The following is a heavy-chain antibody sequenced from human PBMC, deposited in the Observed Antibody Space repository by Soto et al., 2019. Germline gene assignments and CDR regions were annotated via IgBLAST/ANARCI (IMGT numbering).Heavy chain of an antibody. CDR3: ASNFFPVGATFYYYGMDV. J-gene: IGHJ6*02. CDR1: GYSFTSYW. CDR2: IYPGDSDT. D-gene: IGHD1-26*01. Sequence: GESLKISCKGSGYSFTSYWIGWVRQMPGKGLEWMGIIYPGDSDTRYSPSFQGQVTISDDKSISTAYLQWSSLKASDTAMYYCASNFFPVGATFYYYGMDVWGQGTTVTVSS. V-gene: IGHV5-51*01.